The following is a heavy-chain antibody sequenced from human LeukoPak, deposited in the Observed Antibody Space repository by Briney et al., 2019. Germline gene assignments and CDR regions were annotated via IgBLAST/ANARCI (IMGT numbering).Heavy chain of an antibody. V-gene: IGHV4-59*08. D-gene: IGHD3-3*01. J-gene: IGHJ4*02. CDR3: ARFFWSGSKGLDY. CDR2: IYYSGST. Sequence: ASETLSLTCTVSGGSISSYYWSWIRQPPGKGLEWIGYIYYSGSTIYNPSLKSRVTISVDTSKNQFSLKLSSVTAADTAVYYCARFFWSGSKGLDYWGQGTLVTVSS. CDR1: GGSISSYY.